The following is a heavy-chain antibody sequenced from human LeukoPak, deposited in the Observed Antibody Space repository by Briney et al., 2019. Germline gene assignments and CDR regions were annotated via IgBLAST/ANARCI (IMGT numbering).Heavy chain of an antibody. J-gene: IGHJ6*02. CDR3: AREGGYSYGSRVDYYYGMDV. Sequence: SETLSLTCTVSGYSISSGYYWSWIRQPPGKGLEWIGYIYYSGSTNYNPSLKSRVTISVDTSKNQFSLKLSSVTAADTAVYYCAREGGYSYGSRVDYYYGMDVWGQGTTVTVSS. CDR2: IYYSGST. CDR1: GYSISSGYY. D-gene: IGHD5-18*01. V-gene: IGHV4-59*12.